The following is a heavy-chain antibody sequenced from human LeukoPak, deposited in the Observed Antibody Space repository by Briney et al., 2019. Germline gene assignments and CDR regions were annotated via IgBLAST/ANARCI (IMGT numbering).Heavy chain of an antibody. V-gene: IGHV1-18*01. D-gene: IGHD5-24*01. J-gene: IGHJ4*02. CDR3: ATFPPLQEMATMH. CDR1: GYTFTSYG. CDR2: ISAYNGNT. Sequence: ASVKVSCKASGYTFTSYGISWVRQAPGQGLEWMGWISAYNGNTNYAQRLQGRVTMTTDTSTSTAYMELRSLRSGDTAVYYCATFPPLQEMATMHWGQGTLVTVSS.